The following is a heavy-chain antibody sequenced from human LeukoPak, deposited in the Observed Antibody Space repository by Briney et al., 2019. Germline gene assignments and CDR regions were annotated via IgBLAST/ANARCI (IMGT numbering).Heavy chain of an antibody. D-gene: IGHD3-10*01. CDR2: IYSSGST. Sequence: SETLSLTCTVSGGSISISTYYWAWIRQSPGKGLEWIGSIYSSGSTYYNPSLKSRVTISVDTSKNQFPLNLSSVTAADTTVYYCARHGEYYSGSGSLRGFDPWGQGTLVTVSS. CDR3: ARHGEYYSGSGSLRGFDP. J-gene: IGHJ5*02. V-gene: IGHV4-39*01. CDR1: GGSISISTYY.